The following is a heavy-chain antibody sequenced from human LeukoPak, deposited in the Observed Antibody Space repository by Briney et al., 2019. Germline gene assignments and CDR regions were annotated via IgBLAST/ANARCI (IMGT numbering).Heavy chain of an antibody. J-gene: IGHJ4*02. Sequence: ASVKVSCKASGGTFSSYAISWVRQAPGQGLEWMGRIIPILGIANYAQKFQGRVTITADKSTSTAYMELSSLRSEDTAVYYCAIDENMNYFDYWGQGTLVTVSS. CDR2: IIPILGIA. CDR3: AIDENMNYFDY. CDR1: GGTFSSYA. V-gene: IGHV1-69*04. D-gene: IGHD2/OR15-2a*01.